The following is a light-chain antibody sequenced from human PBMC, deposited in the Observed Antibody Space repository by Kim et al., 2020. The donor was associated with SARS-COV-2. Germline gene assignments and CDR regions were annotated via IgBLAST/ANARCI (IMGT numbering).Light chain of an antibody. J-gene: IGLJ1*01. CDR3: SSYTRSSTYV. Sequence: QSVLTQPASVSGSPGQSITISCTGTTDDIGGYDFVTWYQQYPGKAPKFLIYAVNKRPSGVSDRFSGSKSGNTASLTISWLQPEDEADYYCSSYTRSSTYVFGTGTKVTVL. CDR2: AVN. V-gene: IGLV2-14*03. CDR1: TDDIGGYDF.